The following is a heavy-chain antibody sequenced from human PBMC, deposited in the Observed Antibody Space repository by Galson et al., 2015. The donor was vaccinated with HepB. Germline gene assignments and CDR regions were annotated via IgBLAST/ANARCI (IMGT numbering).Heavy chain of an antibody. CDR1: GFTFSNYW. D-gene: IGHD6-19*01. J-gene: IGHJ4*02. CDR3: ARERGAAVAGSYFDY. V-gene: IGHV3-7*03. CDR2: IKQDGSDK. Sequence: SLRLSCAVSGFTFSNYWMSWVRQAPGKGLEWVANIKQDGSDKYYVDSVKGRFTISRDYAKNSLKLQMNSLRAEDTAVYYCARERGAAVAGSYFDYWGQGTLVTVSS.